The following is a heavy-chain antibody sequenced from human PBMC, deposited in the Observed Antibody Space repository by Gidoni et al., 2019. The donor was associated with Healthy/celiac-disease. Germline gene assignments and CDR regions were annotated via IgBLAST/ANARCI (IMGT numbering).Heavy chain of an antibody. CDR3: AKDLGYDILTGPSYYYGMDV. V-gene: IGHV3-23*01. Sequence: SGFTFSSYAMSWVRQAPGKGLEWVSAISGSGGSTYYADSVKGRFTISRDNSKNTLYLQMNSLRAEDTAVYYCAKDLGYDILTGPSYYYGMDVWGQGTTVTVSS. D-gene: IGHD3-9*01. CDR2: ISGSGGST. J-gene: IGHJ6*02. CDR1: GFTFSSYA.